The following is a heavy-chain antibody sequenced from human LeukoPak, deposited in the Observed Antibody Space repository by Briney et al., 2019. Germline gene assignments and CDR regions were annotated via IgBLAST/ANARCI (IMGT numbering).Heavy chain of an antibody. D-gene: IGHD3-9*01. Sequence: ASVKVSCKASGGTFSSYAISWVRQAPGQGLEWMGRIIPILGIANYAQKFQGRVTITADKSTSTAYMELSSLRSEDTAVYYCAREDFDWSYDYWDQGTLVTVSS. V-gene: IGHV1-69*04. J-gene: IGHJ4*02. CDR3: AREDFDWSYDY. CDR2: IIPILGIA. CDR1: GGTFSSYA.